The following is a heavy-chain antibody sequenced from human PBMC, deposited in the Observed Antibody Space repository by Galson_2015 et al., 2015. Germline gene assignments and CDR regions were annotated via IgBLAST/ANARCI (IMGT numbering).Heavy chain of an antibody. CDR1: GFTFSDYY. D-gene: IGHD3-16*01. CDR2: ISYDGSNK. J-gene: IGHJ4*02. CDR3: AKDHWGSRT. Sequence: SLRLSCAASGFTFSDYYMSWIRQAPGKGLEWVAVISYDGSNKYYADSVKGRFTISRDNAKNSLYLQMNSLRAEDTAVYYCAKDHWGSRTGDQGTLVTVPS. V-gene: IGHV3-30*18.